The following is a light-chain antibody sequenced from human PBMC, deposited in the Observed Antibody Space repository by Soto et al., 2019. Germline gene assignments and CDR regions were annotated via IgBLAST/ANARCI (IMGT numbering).Light chain of an antibody. Sequence: EIVMTQSPATLSVSPGERATLSCRASQSVYSNLAWYQQKPGQAPRLLIYGASSRASRIPVRFSRSGSGTEFTLTISSLQSEDFAVYYCQQYNSGPRTFGQGTKVEIK. CDR1: QSVYSN. J-gene: IGKJ1*01. V-gene: IGKV3-15*01. CDR2: GAS. CDR3: QQYNSGPRT.